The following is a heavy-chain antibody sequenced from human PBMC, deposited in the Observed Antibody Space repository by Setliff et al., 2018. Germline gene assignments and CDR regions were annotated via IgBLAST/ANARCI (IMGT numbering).Heavy chain of an antibody. D-gene: IGHD2-21*01. J-gene: IGHJ4*02. CDR3: ARDLGHGGDSDY. CDR1: GGSVSSGSYY. CDR2: IYYSGST. V-gene: IGHV4-61*01. Sequence: PSETLSLTCTVSGGSVSSGSYYWSWIRQPPGKGLEWIGYIYYSGSTNYNPSLKSRVTISVDTSKNQFSLKLSSVTAADTAVYYCARDLGHGGDSDYWGQGILVTVSS.